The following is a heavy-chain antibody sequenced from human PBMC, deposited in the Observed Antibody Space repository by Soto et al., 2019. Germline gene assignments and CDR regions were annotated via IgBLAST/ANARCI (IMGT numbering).Heavy chain of an antibody. D-gene: IGHD6-13*01. CDR1: GFIFTNFW. Sequence: PGGSLRLSCEASGFIFTNFWMHWVRQVPGKGLVWVSRIDTSGSSTSYADSVKGRFTISRDNAKNTVSLHMNSLRAEDTGVYYCAKDSWYFDLWSQGSLVTVSS. J-gene: IGHJ4*02. CDR3: AKDSWYFDL. V-gene: IGHV3-74*01. CDR2: IDTSGSST.